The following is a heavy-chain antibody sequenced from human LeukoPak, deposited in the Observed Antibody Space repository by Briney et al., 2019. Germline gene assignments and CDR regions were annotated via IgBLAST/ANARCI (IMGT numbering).Heavy chain of an antibody. CDR2: ISGSGGST. Sequence: GGSLRLSCAASGFTFSSYAMSWVRQAPGKGLEWVSAISGSGGSTYYADSVKGRFTISRDNSKNTLYLQMNSLRAEDTAVYYCAKTSLDCSSTSCYPPRLDYWGQGTLVTVSS. CDR3: AKTSLDCSSTSCYPPRLDY. D-gene: IGHD2-2*01. J-gene: IGHJ4*02. CDR1: GFTFSSYA. V-gene: IGHV3-23*01.